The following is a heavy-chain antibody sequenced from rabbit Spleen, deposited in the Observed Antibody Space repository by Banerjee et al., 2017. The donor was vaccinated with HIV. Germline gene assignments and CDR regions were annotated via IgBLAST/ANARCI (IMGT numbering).Heavy chain of an antibody. D-gene: IGHD1-1*01. CDR2: INAATAKP. V-gene: IGHV1S45*01. CDR1: GFSFSDRDV. Sequence: QQQLVESGGGLVQPEGSLTLTCKASGFSFSDRDVMCWVRQAPGKGLEWIACINAATAKPVYATWAKGRFTISKTSSTTVTLQLNSLTAADTATYFCARDPNYASGHYIYSFWGQGTLVTVS. J-gene: IGHJ6*01. CDR3: ARDPNYASGHYIYSF.